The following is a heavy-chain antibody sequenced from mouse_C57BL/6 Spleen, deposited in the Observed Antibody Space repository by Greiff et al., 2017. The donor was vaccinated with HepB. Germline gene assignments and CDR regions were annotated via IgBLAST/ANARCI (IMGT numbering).Heavy chain of an antibody. V-gene: IGHV1-18*01. CDR1: GYTFTDYN. CDR2: INPNNGGT. CDR3: ARRGGPYYAMDY. Sequence: EVQLQQSGPELVKPGASVKIPCKASGYTFTDYNMDWVKQSHGKSLEWIGDINPNNGGTNYNQKFKGKATLTVDKSSSTAYMELRSLTSEDTAVYYCARRGGPYYAMDYWGQGTSVTVSS. J-gene: IGHJ4*01.